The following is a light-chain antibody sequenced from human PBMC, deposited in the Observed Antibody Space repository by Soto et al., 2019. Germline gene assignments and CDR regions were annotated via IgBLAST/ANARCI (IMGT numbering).Light chain of an antibody. Sequence: EIVLTQSPGTLSLSPGESATLSCRASQSLNSNFLAWYQQKPGQAPRLLVYAASSRATGIPDRFSVSASGTVFTLTTSRLEPEDFAVYYCQQYDTSPPPYTFGQGTKLEIK. V-gene: IGKV3-20*01. J-gene: IGKJ2*01. CDR2: AAS. CDR1: QSLNSNF. CDR3: QQYDTSPPPYT.